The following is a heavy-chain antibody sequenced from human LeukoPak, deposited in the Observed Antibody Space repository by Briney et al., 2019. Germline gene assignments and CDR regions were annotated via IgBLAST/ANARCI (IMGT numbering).Heavy chain of an antibody. V-gene: IGHV3-30*04. Sequence: GRSLRLSCAASGFTFSSYAMHWVRQAPGKGLEWVAVISYDGSNKYYADSVKGRFTISRDNSKNTLYLQMNSLRAEDTAVYYCAKDRRSRGVIIPDGIDYWGQGTLVTVSS. CDR2: ISYDGSNK. CDR3: AKDRRSRGVIIPDGIDY. D-gene: IGHD3-10*01. J-gene: IGHJ4*02. CDR1: GFTFSSYA.